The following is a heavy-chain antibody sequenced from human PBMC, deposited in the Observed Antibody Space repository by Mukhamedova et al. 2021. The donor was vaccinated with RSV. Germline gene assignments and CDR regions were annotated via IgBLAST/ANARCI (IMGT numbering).Heavy chain of an antibody. Sequence: TSYAQKFQGRVTMTRDTSTSTVYMELSSLRSEDTAVYYCAREFLLIAARGPFDYWGQGTLVTVS. CDR3: AREFLLIAARGPFDY. J-gene: IGHJ4*02. CDR2: T. D-gene: IGHD6-13*01. V-gene: IGHV1-46*01.